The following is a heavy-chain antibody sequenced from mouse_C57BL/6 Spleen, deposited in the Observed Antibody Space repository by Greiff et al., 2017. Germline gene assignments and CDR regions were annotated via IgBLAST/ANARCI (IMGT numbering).Heavy chain of an antibody. D-gene: IGHD4-1*01. Sequence: QVQLQQSGAELVKPGASVKLSCKASGYTFTSYWMQWVKQRPGQGLEWIGEIDPSDSYTNYNQKFKGKATLTVDTSSSTAYMQLSSLTSEDSAVYYCARWVELGRYFDVWGTGTTVTVSS. V-gene: IGHV1-50*01. CDR3: ARWVELGRYFDV. CDR1: GYTFTSYW. J-gene: IGHJ1*03. CDR2: IDPSDSYT.